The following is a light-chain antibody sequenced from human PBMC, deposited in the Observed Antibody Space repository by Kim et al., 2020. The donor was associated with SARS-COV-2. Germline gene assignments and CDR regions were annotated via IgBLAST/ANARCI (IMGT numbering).Light chain of an antibody. V-gene: IGKV3-20*01. Sequence: SPGERVTLSCRASQSVNRDYLAWYQQRPGQSPRLLIYDASDRAPGIPDRITGSGSGTDFTLTISRLEPEDFAVYYCQQYGSSPRTFGQGTKVDIK. CDR1: QSVNRDY. CDR2: DAS. CDR3: QQYGSSPRT. J-gene: IGKJ1*01.